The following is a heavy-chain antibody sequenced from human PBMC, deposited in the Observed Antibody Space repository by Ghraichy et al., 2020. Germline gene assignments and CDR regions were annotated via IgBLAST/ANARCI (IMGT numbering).Heavy chain of an antibody. V-gene: IGHV1-69*13. D-gene: IGHD3-3*01. J-gene: IGHJ6*02. CDR1: GGTFNTYA. Sequence: SVKVSCKGSGGTFNTYAVYWVRQAPEQGLEWMGGIIPIFGTANYAQRFQGRVRITADESTSTAYMEVSSLRSEDTAVYYCAVVSFGVVRGRPGYFYYYGMDVWRQGTTVTVSS. CDR2: IIPIFGTA. CDR3: AVVSFGVVRGRPGYFYYYGMDV.